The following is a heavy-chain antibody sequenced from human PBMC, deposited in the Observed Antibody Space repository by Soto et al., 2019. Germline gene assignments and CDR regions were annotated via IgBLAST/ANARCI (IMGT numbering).Heavy chain of an antibody. V-gene: IGHV4-34*01. CDR1: GGSFSGYY. Sequence: SETLPLTCAVYGGSFSGYYWSWIRQPPGKGLEWIGELNHSGSTNYNPSLKSRVTISVDTSKNQFSLKLSSVTAADTAVYYCARDVNDFWTRDWYFDLWGRGTLVTLSS. CDR3: ARDVNDFWTRDWYFDL. D-gene: IGHD3-3*01. CDR2: LNHSGST. J-gene: IGHJ2*01.